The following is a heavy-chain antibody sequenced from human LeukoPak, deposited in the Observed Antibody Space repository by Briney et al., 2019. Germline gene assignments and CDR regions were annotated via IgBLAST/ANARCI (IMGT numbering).Heavy chain of an antibody. J-gene: IGHJ4*02. V-gene: IGHV1-69*06. CDR1: GGTFSSYA. Sequence: SVKVSCKASGGTFSSYAISWVRQAPGQGLEWMGGIIPIFGTANYAQKFQGRVTITADKSTSTAYMELSSLRSEDTAVYYCARARYSYGDFLDYWGQGTLVTVSS. CDR3: ARARYSYGDFLDY. CDR2: IIPIFGTA. D-gene: IGHD5-18*01.